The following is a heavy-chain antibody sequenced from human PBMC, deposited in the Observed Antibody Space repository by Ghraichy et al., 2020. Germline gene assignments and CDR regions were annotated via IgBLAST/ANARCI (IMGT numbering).Heavy chain of an antibody. CDR2: IYYSGST. Sequence: GSLSLTCTVSGGSISSSSYYWGWIRQPPGKGLEWIGSIYYSGSTYYNPSLKSRVTISVDTSKNQFSLKLSSVTAADTDVYYCARLSKTDYYDSSGYQPAGPHFDYWGQGTLVTVSS. CDR1: GGSISSSSYY. D-gene: IGHD3-22*01. V-gene: IGHV4-39*01. CDR3: ARLSKTDYYDSSGYQPAGPHFDY. J-gene: IGHJ4*02.